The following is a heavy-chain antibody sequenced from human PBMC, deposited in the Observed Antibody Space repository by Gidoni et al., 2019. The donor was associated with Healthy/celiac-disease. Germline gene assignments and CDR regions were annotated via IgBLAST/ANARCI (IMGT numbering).Heavy chain of an antibody. CDR2: INHSGST. CDR3: ARGPGEQWPTYNWFDP. V-gene: IGHV4-34*01. Sequence: QVQLQQWGAGLLKSSETLSLTCAVYGGSFSGYYWSWIRQPPGKGLEWIGEINHSGSTNYNPSLKSRVTISVDTSKNQFSLKLSSVTAADTAVYYCARGPGEQWPTYNWFDPWGQGTLVTVSS. J-gene: IGHJ5*02. D-gene: IGHD6-19*01. CDR1: GGSFSGYY.